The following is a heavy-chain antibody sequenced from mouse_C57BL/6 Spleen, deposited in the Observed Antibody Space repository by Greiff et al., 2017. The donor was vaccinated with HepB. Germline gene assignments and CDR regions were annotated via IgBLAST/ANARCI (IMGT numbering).Heavy chain of an antibody. CDR3: APLLLRPWFAY. CDR2: IYPRDGST. J-gene: IGHJ3*01. CDR1: GYTFTDHT. Sequence: VHLVESDAELVKPGASVKISCKVSGYTFTDHTIHWMKQRPEQGLEWIGYIYPRDGSTKYNEKFKGKATLTADKSSSTAYMQLNSLTSEDSAVYFCAPLLLRPWFAYWGQGTLVTVSA. D-gene: IGHD1-1*01. V-gene: IGHV1-78*01.